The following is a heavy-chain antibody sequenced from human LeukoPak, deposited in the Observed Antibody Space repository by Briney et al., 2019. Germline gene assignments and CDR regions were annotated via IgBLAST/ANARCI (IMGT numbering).Heavy chain of an antibody. CDR1: GFTVSSNS. CDR3: AKDINWASFES. J-gene: IGHJ4*02. CDR2: IIGSGGTT. D-gene: IGHD7-27*01. V-gene: IGHV3-23*01. Sequence: GGSLRLSCTVSGFTVSSNSMNWVRQAPGKGLEWVSGIIGSGGTTYYADSVKGRFTISRDNSKNTLYLQMNSLRAEDTALYYCAKDINWASFESWGQGTLVTVSS.